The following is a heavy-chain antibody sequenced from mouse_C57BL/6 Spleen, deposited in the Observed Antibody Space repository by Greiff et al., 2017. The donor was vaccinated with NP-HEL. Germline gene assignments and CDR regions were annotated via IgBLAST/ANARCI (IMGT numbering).Heavy chain of an antibody. CDR3: ARPATVVEGYFDV. J-gene: IGHJ1*03. D-gene: IGHD1-1*01. Sequence: QVHVKQSGPELVKPGASVKISCKASGYAFSSSWMNWVKQRPGKGLEWIGRIYPGDGDTNYNGKFKGKATLTADKSSSTAYMQLSSLTSEDSAVYFCARPATVVEGYFDVWGTGTTVTVSS. CDR1: GYAFSSSW. V-gene: IGHV1-82*01. CDR2: IYPGDGDT.